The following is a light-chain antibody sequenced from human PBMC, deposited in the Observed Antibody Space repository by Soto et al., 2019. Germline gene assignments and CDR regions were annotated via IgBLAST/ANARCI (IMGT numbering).Light chain of an antibody. CDR2: EVS. J-gene: IGLJ2*01. Sequence: ALTQPASVSGSPGQSITISCTGTSSDIGNYDFVSWYQQVPGTAPKAMIYEVSSRPSGASNRFSGSKSGNTASLTISGLQAEDEAYYYCSSYTTSTSFILFGAGTKVTVL. V-gene: IGLV2-14*01. CDR3: SSYTTSTSFIL. CDR1: SSDIGNYDF.